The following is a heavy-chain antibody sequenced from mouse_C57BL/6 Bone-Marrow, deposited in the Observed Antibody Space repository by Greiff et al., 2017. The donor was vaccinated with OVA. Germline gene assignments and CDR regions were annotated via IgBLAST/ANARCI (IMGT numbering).Heavy chain of an antibody. CDR3: ARRGYYYGSSLYYFDY. Sequence: QVTLKESGPGILQSSQTLSLTCSFSGFSLSTSGMGVSWIRQPSGKGLEWLAHIYWDDDKRYNPSLKSRLTISKETSRNQVFLKITSVDTADTATYYCARRGYYYGSSLYYFDYWGQGTTLTVSS. CDR1: GFSLSTSGMG. V-gene: IGHV8-12*01. D-gene: IGHD1-1*01. CDR2: IYWDDDK. J-gene: IGHJ2*01.